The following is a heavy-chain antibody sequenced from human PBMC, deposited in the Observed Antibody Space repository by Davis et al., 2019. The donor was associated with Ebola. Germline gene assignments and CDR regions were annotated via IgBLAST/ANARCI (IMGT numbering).Heavy chain of an antibody. J-gene: IGHJ6*03. CDR3: ARAPGYYYMDV. Sequence: GGSLRLSCAASGFTFSDSAMSWVRQAPGRGLEWVSAISSGGGTYYADSVKGRFTISRDNSKNTLYLQMNSLRAEDTAVYYCARAPGYYYMDVWGRGTTVTVSS. V-gene: IGHV3-23*01. CDR1: GFTFSDSA. CDR2: ISSGGGT.